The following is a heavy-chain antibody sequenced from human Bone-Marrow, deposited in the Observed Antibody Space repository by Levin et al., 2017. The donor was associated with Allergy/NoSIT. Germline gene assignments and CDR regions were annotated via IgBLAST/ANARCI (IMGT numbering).Heavy chain of an antibody. CDR1: GGSISSRSYY. CDR3: NSMVVRGVIGAWFDP. Sequence: ESLKISCTVSGGSISSRSYYWGWIRQPPGKGLEWIWSIYYSGSTYYNPSLKSRVTISVDTSKNQFSLKLSSVTAADTAVYYCNSMVVRGVIGAWFDPWGQGTLVTVSS. D-gene: IGHD3-10*01. CDR2: IYYSGST. V-gene: IGHV4-39*01. J-gene: IGHJ5*02.